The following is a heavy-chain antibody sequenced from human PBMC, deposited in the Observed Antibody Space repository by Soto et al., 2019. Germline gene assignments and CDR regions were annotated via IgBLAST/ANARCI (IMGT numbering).Heavy chain of an antibody. V-gene: IGHV1-18*01. Sequence: QVQLVQSGAEVKKPGASVKVSCKASGYTFTSYGISWGRQAPGQGLEWMGWISAYNGNTNYAQKLQGRVTMTTDTSTSTAYMELRSLRSDDTAVYYCARDVTTVTPYNWFDPWGQGTLVTVSS. CDR2: ISAYNGNT. CDR3: ARDVTTVTPYNWFDP. D-gene: IGHD4-17*01. CDR1: GYTFTSYG. J-gene: IGHJ5*02.